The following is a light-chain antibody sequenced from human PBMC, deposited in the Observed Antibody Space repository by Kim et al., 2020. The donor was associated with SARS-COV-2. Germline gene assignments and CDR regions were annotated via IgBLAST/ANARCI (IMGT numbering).Light chain of an antibody. V-gene: IGLV6-57*02. Sequence: NAVTISCPGSSGSIASNYVQWYQQRPGSAPTTVIYEDNQRPSGVPDRFSGSIDSSSNSASLTISGLKTEDEADYYCQSYDSSNHVVFGGGTQLTVL. J-gene: IGLJ2*01. CDR1: SGSIASNY. CDR3: QSYDSSNHVV. CDR2: EDN.